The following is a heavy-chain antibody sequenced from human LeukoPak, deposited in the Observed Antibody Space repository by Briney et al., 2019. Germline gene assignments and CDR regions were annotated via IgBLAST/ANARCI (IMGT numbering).Heavy chain of an antibody. Sequence: PSETLSLTCTVSGYSISSGYYWGWIRQPPGKGLEWIGSIYHSGSTYYNPSLKSRVTISVDTSKNQFSLKLSSVTAADTAVYYCARVAVVRGVVHFYFDYWGLGTLVSVSS. D-gene: IGHD3-10*01. CDR2: IYHSGST. V-gene: IGHV4-38-2*02. J-gene: IGHJ4*02. CDR3: ARVAVVRGVVHFYFDY. CDR1: GYSISSGYY.